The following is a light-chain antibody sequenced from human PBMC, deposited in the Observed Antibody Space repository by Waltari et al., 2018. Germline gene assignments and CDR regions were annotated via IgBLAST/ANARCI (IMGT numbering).Light chain of an antibody. V-gene: IGKV1-33*01. CDR2: DAS. CDR3: QQYDNLPRWT. J-gene: IGKJ1*01. CDR1: QDISNY. Sequence: GDRVTITCQASQDISNYLNWYQQKPGKVPKLLIYDASNLETGVPSRFSGSGSGTDFTFTISSLQPEDIATYYCQQYDNLPRWTFGQGTKVEIK.